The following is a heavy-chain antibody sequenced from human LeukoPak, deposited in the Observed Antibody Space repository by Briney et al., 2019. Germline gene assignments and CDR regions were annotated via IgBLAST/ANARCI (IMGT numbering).Heavy chain of an antibody. CDR3: ARDPNGDYDFDY. J-gene: IGHJ4*02. CDR2: ISAYNGHT. CDR1: GYTFTGYG. V-gene: IGHV1-18*01. D-gene: IGHD4-17*01. Sequence: ASVKVSCKASGYTFTGYGISWVRQAPGQGLEWMGWISAYNGHTSYAQKLQGRVTMTADTSTSTAYMELRSLRSDDTAVYYCARDPNGDYDFDYWGQGTLVTVSS.